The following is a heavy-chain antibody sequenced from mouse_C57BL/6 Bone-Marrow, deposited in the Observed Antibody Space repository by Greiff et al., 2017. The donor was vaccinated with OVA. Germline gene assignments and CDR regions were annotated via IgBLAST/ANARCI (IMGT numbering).Heavy chain of an antibody. CDR1: GFTFSDYY. V-gene: IGHV5-16*01. CDR2: INYDGSST. J-gene: IGHJ1*03. Sequence: DVKLVESEGGLVQPGSSMKLSCTASGFTFSDYYMAWVRQVPEKGLEWVANINYDGSSTYYLDSLKSRFIISRDNAKNILYLQMSSLKSEDTATYYCAREGTGTSGDWYFDVWGTGTTVTVSS. D-gene: IGHD4-1*01. CDR3: AREGTGTSGDWYFDV.